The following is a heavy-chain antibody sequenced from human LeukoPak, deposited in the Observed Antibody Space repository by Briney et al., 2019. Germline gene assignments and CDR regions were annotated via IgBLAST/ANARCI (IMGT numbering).Heavy chain of an antibody. CDR1: GGSISSGDYY. V-gene: IGHV4-30-4*01. D-gene: IGHD6-13*01. CDR3: ARGDSSSWYFDY. Sequence: PSQTLSLTCTVSGGSISSGDYYWSWIRQPPGKGLEWIGYSYYSGSTYYNPSLKSRVTISVDTSKNQFSLKLSSVTAADTAVYYCARGDSSSWYFDYWGQGTLVTVSS. CDR2: SYYSGST. J-gene: IGHJ4*02.